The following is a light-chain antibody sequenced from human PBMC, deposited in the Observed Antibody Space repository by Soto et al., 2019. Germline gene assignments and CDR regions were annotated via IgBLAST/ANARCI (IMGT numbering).Light chain of an antibody. Sequence: DIQMTQSPSSVSASIVDRVTITCRASQDISTWLAWYQQKPGTAPKLLIYAASSLQSGVPSRFSGSGSGTDFTLTISSLQPEDFATYYCQHADSFPLITFGQGTRPEIK. CDR2: AAS. V-gene: IGKV1-12*01. CDR1: QDISTW. J-gene: IGKJ5*01. CDR3: QHADSFPLIT.